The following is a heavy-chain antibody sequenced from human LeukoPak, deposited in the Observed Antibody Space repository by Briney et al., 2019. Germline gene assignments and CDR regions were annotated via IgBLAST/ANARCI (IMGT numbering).Heavy chain of an antibody. J-gene: IGHJ2*01. CDR1: GFTFSSYS. Sequence: GGSLRLSCAASGFTFSSYSMNWVRQAPGKGLEWVSSISSSSSYIYYADSVKGRFTISRDNAKNSLYLQMNSLRAEDTAVYYCARDGGIAAGNWYFDLWGRGTLVTVSS. D-gene: IGHD6-13*01. CDR2: ISSSSSYI. V-gene: IGHV3-21*01. CDR3: ARDGGIAAGNWYFDL.